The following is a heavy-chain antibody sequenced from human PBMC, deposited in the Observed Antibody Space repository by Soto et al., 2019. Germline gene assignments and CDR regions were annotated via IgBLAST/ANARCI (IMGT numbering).Heavy chain of an antibody. J-gene: IGHJ4*02. Sequence: SETLSLTCAVYGGSFSGYYWSWIRQPPGKGLEWIGEINHSGSTNYNPSLKSRVTISVDTSKNQFSLKLSPVTAADTAVYYCAREQIGDDSTPPGPGHYFDYWGQGTLVTVSS. D-gene: IGHD3-22*01. CDR3: AREQIGDDSTPPGPGHYFDY. CDR1: GGSFSGYY. V-gene: IGHV4-34*01. CDR2: INHSGST.